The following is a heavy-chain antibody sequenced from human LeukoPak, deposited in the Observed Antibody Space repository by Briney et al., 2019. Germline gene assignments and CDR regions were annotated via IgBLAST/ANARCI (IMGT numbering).Heavy chain of an antibody. D-gene: IGHD2-2*01. Sequence: GGSLRLSCAASGFTFSSYGMTWVRQAPGKGLEWVSYISSASSTIDYADSVKGRFTISRDNAKNSLFLQMNSLRAEDTAVYYCARDGYCNSTSCSLDAIDIWGQGTMVTVSS. CDR2: ISSASSTI. CDR1: GFTFSSYG. V-gene: IGHV3-48*01. J-gene: IGHJ3*02. CDR3: ARDGYCNSTSCSLDAIDI.